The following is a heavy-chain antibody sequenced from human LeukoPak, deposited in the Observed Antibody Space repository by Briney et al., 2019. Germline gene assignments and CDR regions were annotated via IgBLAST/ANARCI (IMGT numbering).Heavy chain of an antibody. D-gene: IGHD3-10*01. CDR3: AKSRAYMVRGVDDY. CDR2: ISGSGGST. J-gene: IGHJ4*02. V-gene: IGHV3-23*01. Sequence: GGSLRLSCAASGLTFSSYAMSWVRQAPGKGLEWVSAISGSGGSTYYADSVKGRFTISRDNSKNTLYLQMNSLRAEDTAVYYCAKSRAYMVRGVDDYWGQGTLVTVSS. CDR1: GLTFSSYA.